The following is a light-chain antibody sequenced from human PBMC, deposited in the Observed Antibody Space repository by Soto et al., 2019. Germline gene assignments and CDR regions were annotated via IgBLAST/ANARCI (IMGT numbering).Light chain of an antibody. CDR3: CSYATNYVV. CDR2: DVS. Sequence: QSVLTQPRSVSESPGQSVTISCTGTSSDVGLYNYVSWYQYHPGKAPKLIIFDVSQRPSGVPDRFSGSKSGNTASLTIYGLQAEDEADYYCCSYATNYVVFGGGTKLTVL. CDR1: SSDVGLYNY. J-gene: IGLJ2*01. V-gene: IGLV2-11*01.